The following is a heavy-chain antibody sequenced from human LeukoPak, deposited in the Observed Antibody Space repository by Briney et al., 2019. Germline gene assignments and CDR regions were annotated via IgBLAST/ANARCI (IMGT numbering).Heavy chain of an antibody. J-gene: IGHJ4*02. CDR3: AKGHILTGYSSFDY. D-gene: IGHD3-9*01. Sequence: GGSLRLSCAASGFTFSSSGMSWVRQAPGKGLEWVSAISGSGGSTYYADSVKGRFTISRDNSKNTLYLQMNSLRAEDTAVYYCAKGHILTGYSSFDYWGQGTLVTVSS. V-gene: IGHV3-23*01. CDR2: ISGSGGST. CDR1: GFTFSSSG.